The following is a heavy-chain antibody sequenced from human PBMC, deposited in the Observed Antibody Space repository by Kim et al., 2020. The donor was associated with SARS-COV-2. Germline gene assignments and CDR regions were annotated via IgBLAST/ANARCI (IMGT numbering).Heavy chain of an antibody. J-gene: IGHJ4*02. CDR3: AKKYYYDSSGYYFDY. D-gene: IGHD3-22*01. Sequence: DSGKHRSTISRDNSKNTLYLQMNSLRAEDTAVYYCAKKYYYDSSGYYFDYWGQGTLVTVSS. V-gene: IGHV3-23*01.